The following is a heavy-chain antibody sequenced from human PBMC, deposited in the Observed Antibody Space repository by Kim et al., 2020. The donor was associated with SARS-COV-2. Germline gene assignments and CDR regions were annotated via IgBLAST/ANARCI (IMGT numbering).Heavy chain of an antibody. Sequence: SETLSLTCAVYGGSFSGYYWSWIRQPPGKGLEWIGEINHSGSTNYNPSLKSRVTISVDTSKNQFSLKLSSVTAADTTVYYCATPKWDPYYFDYWGQGTLVTVSS. J-gene: IGHJ4*02. CDR1: GGSFSGYY. D-gene: IGHD1-26*01. CDR2: INHSGST. CDR3: ATPKWDPYYFDY. V-gene: IGHV4-34*01.